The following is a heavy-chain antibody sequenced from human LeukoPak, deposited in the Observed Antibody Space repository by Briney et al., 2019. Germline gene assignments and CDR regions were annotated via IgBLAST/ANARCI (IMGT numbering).Heavy chain of an antibody. V-gene: IGHV3-30*02. D-gene: IGHD3-22*01. Sequence: PGGSLRLSCAVSGFTFSNYGMHWVRQAPGKGLEWVAFIRYDGTNKYYADSVKGRFTISRDNSKNTLYLQMNSLRAEDTAVFYCATFPYYFDSSGSYYFDFWGQGTLVTVSS. J-gene: IGHJ4*02. CDR1: GFTFSNYG. CDR3: ATFPYYFDSSGSYYFDF. CDR2: IRYDGTNK.